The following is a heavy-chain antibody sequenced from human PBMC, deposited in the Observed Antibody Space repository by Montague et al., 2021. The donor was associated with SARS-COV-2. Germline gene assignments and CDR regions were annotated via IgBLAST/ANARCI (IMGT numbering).Heavy chain of an antibody. CDR2: IYYSGST. CDR3: ARANYDFWSGYSVAYYYYYMDV. Sequence: SETLSLTCTVSGGSISSYYWSWIRQPPGKGLEWIGYIYYSGSTNYNPSFKSRVTISVDTSKNQFSLKLSSVTAADTAVYYCARANYDFWSGYSVAYYYYYMDVWGKGTTVTVSS. V-gene: IGHV4-59*01. J-gene: IGHJ6*03. CDR1: GGSISSYY. D-gene: IGHD3-3*01.